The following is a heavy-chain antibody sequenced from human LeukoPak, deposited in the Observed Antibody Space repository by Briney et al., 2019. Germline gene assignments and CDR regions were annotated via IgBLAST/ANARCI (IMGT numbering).Heavy chain of an antibody. Sequence: GGSRRLSCAASGFTFSSYAMSWVRQAPGKGLEWVSAIIGSGGSTYYADSVKGRFTISRDNSKNTLYLQMNSLRAEDTAVYYCAKAPRVATIMTPSFDYWGQGTPVTVSS. V-gene: IGHV3-23*01. CDR3: AKAPRVATIMTPSFDY. J-gene: IGHJ4*02. D-gene: IGHD5-12*01. CDR1: GFTFSSYA. CDR2: IIGSGGST.